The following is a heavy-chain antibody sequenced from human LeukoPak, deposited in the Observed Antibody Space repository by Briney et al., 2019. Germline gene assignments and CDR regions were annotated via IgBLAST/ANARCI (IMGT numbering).Heavy chain of an antibody. V-gene: IGHV4-31*03. CDR2: IYYSGST. J-gene: IGHJ6*02. CDR1: GGSISSGGYY. Sequence: PSQTLSLTCTVSGGSISSGGYYWSWIRQHPGKGLEWIGYIYYSGSTYYNPSLKSRVTISVDTSKNQFSLKLSSVTAADTAVYYCARHRWEATGGMDVWGQGTTVTVSS. CDR3: ARHRWEATGGMDV. D-gene: IGHD1-26*01.